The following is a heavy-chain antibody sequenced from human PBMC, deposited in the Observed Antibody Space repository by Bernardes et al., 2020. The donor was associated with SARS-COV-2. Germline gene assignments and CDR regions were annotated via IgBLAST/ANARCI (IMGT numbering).Heavy chain of an antibody. V-gene: IGHV4-61*02. CDR2: IYTSGST. CDR3: ARAILSGYYFDS. J-gene: IGHJ4*02. D-gene: IGHD1-1*01. CDR1: GGSISSVSYY. Sequence: SEPLSLTCTVSGGSISSVSYYWSWLLQPAGKGLEWIGRIYTSGSTNYNPSLKSRVTISVDTSKNQFSLKLSSVTAADTAVYYCARAILSGYYFDSWGQGTLVTVSS.